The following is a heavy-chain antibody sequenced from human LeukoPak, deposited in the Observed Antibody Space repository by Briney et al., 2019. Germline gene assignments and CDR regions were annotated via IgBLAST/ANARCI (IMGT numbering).Heavy chain of an antibody. CDR2: INPSGGST. CDR1: GYTFTSYG. D-gene: IGHD3-9*01. CDR3: ARVPRYYDILTGYSEDGYFDY. Sequence: GASVKVSCKASGYTFTSYGISWVRQAPGQGLEWMGIINPSGGSTSYAQKFQGRVTMTRDTSTSTVYMELSSLRSEDTAVYYCARVPRYYDILTGYSEDGYFDYWGQGTLVTVSS. J-gene: IGHJ4*02. V-gene: IGHV1-46*01.